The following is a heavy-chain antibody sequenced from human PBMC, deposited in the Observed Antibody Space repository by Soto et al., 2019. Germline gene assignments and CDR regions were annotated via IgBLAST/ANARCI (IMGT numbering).Heavy chain of an antibody. D-gene: IGHD3-3*01. CDR1: GFTFSSYS. CDR2: ISSSSSTI. V-gene: IGHV3-48*01. CDR3: AGVLYDFWSADYFDY. Sequence: PGGSLRLSCAASGFTFSSYSMNWVRQAPGKGLEWVSYISSSSSTIYYADSVKGRFTISRDNAKNSLYLQMNSLRAEDTAVYYCAGVLYDFWSADYFDYWGQGTLVTISS. J-gene: IGHJ4*02.